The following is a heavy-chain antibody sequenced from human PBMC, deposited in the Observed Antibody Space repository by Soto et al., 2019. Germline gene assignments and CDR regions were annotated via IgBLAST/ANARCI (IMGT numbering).Heavy chain of an antibody. CDR2: IYYSGST. J-gene: IGHJ4*02. CDR3: AREDTMVRGVMFI. V-gene: IGHV4-59*01. CDR1: GGSISSYY. Sequence: PSETLSLTCSVSGGSISSYYRSWIRQPPGKGLEWIGYIYYSGSTNYNPSLKSRVTISVDTSKNQFSLKLSSVTAADTAVYYCAREDTMVRGVMFIWGQGTLVTVSS. D-gene: IGHD3-10*01.